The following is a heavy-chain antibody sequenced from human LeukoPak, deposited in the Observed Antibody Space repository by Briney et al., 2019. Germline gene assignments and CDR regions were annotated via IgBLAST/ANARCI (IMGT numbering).Heavy chain of an antibody. Sequence: GGSLRLSCAASGFTFSSYWMSWVRQAPGKGLEWVANIKQDGSDKYYVDSVKGRFTVSRDNAKNSLYLQMNSLRAEDTAVYYCARDPWTNSDYDGFDYWGQGTLVTVSS. D-gene: IGHD5-12*01. CDR2: IKQDGSDK. CDR1: GFTFSSYW. V-gene: IGHV3-7*01. CDR3: ARDPWTNSDYDGFDY. J-gene: IGHJ4*02.